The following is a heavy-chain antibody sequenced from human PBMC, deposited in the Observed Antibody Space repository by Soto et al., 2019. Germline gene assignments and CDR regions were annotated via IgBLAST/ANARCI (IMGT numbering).Heavy chain of an antibody. CDR2: IYYSGST. V-gene: IGHV4-4*02. CDR1: GGSISSSNW. D-gene: IGHD5-12*01. J-gene: IGHJ4*02. Sequence: NPSETLSLTCAVSGGSISSSNWWCWVRQPPGKGLEWIGYIYYSGSTNYNPSLKSRVTISVDTSKNQFSLKLSSVTAADTAVYYCARAYGGYADYWGQGALVTVSS. CDR3: ARAYGGYADY.